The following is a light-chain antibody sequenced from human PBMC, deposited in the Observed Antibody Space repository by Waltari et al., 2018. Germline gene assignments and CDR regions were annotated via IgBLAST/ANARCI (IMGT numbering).Light chain of an antibody. CDR3: SSYTGSVTPRL. CDR1: SSGVGTYNL. CDR2: EVS. V-gene: IGLV2-23*02. Sequence: QSALTQPASVSGSPGQSITISCTEASSGVGTYNLVSWYQQHPGKAPKVILYEVSKRPSGFSSRFSVSKACNPASLTISGLQPEDEADYFCSSYTGSVTPRLFGVWTKLTVL. J-gene: IGLJ3*02.